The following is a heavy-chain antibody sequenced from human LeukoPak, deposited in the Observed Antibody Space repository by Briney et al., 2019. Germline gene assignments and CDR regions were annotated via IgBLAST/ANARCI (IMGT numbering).Heavy chain of an antibody. CDR3: ARGATGYYFDY. J-gene: IGHJ4*02. V-gene: IGHV4-34*01. CDR2: INHSGST. Sequence: SETLSLTCAVYGGSFSGYYWSWIRQPPGKGLEWIGEINHSGSTNYNPSLKSRVTISVDTSKNQFSLKLSPVTAADTAVYYCARGATGYYFDYWGQGTLVTVSS. CDR1: GGSFSGYY. D-gene: IGHD7-27*01.